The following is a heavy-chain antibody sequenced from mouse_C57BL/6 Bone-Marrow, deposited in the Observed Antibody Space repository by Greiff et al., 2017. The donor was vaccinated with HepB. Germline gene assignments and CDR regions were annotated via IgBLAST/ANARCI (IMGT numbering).Heavy chain of an antibody. Sequence: EVKLVESGGDLVKPGGSLKLSCAASGFTFSSYGMSWVRQTPDKRLEWVATISSGGSYTYYPDSVKGRFTISRDNAKNTLCLQMSSLKSEDTAMYYCARQWSYFDYWGQGTTLTVSS. J-gene: IGHJ2*01. CDR3: ARQWSYFDY. CDR1: GFTFSSYG. CDR2: ISSGGSYT. V-gene: IGHV5-6*02. D-gene: IGHD1-1*02.